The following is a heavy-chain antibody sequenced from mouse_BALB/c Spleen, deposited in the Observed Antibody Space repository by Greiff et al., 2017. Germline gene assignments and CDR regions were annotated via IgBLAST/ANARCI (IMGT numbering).Heavy chain of an antibody. Sequence: EVKLQESGPGLVKPSQSLSLTCTVTGYSITSDYAWNWIRQFPGNKLEWMGYISYSGSTSYNPSLKSRISITRDTSKNQFFLQLNSVTTEDTATYYCARGTGLFAYWGQGTLVTVSA. CDR3: ARGTGLFAY. CDR1: GYSITSDYA. CDR2: ISYSGST. V-gene: IGHV3-2*02. J-gene: IGHJ3*01. D-gene: IGHD3-3*01.